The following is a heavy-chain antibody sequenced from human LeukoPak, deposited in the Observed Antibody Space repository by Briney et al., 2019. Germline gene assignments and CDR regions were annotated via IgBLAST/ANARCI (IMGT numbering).Heavy chain of an antibody. CDR3: ARDPGRDGYPGVFDY. J-gene: IGHJ4*02. CDR2: INPSGGST. CDR1: GYTFTSFY. D-gene: IGHD5-24*01. Sequence: ASVKGSCKASGYTFTSFYMHWVRQAPGQGLEWMGLINPSGGSTSYAQKFQGRVTMTRDTSTSTVYMELSSLRSEDTAVYYCARDPGRDGYPGVFDYWGQGTLVTVSS. V-gene: IGHV1-46*01.